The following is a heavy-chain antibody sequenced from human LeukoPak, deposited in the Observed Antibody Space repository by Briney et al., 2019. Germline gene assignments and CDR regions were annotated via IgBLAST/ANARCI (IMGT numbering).Heavy chain of an antibody. CDR2: ITGSGGST. D-gene: IGHD3-22*01. CDR1: GFTSSSYA. V-gene: IGHV3-23*01. J-gene: IGHJ4*02. CDR3: AKRGYDSSGYYYWYFDY. Sequence: AGGSLRLSCAASGFTSSSYAMSWVRQAPGKGLEWVSAITGSGGSTNYADSVKGRFTISRDNSKYTLYLQMSSLRAEDTAVYYCAKRGYDSSGYYYWYFDYWGQGTLVTVSS.